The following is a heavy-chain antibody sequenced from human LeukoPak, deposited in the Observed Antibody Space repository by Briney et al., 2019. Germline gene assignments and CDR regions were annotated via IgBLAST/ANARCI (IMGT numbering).Heavy chain of an antibody. CDR2: ILYSGST. V-gene: IGHV4-39*07. D-gene: IGHD6-6*01. Sequence: PSETLSLTCTVSGGSISSSMYYWGWIRQSPGGGLEWIGNILYSGSTYYNPSLNSRVTISVDTSKNQFSLKLSSVTAADTAAYYCAREKGRAARRSGSWGQGTLVTVSS. CDR1: GGSISSSMYY. CDR3: AREKGRAARRSGS. J-gene: IGHJ4*02.